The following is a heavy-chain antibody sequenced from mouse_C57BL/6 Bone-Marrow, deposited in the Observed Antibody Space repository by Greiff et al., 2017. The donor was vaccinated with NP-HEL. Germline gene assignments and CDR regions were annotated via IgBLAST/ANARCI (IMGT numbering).Heavy chain of an antibody. D-gene: IGHD2-1*01. CDR2: IYPYNGVS. CDR1: GYSFTGYY. Sequence: EVQLQQSGPELVKPGASVKISCKASGYSFTGYYLHWVKQSHGNILDWIGYIYPYNGVSSYNQNFKGKATLTVDKSSSTAYMELRSLTSDDSAVYYCARVGLYYGNSFAYWGQGTLVTVSA. J-gene: IGHJ3*01. CDR3: ARVGLYYGNSFAY. V-gene: IGHV1-31*01.